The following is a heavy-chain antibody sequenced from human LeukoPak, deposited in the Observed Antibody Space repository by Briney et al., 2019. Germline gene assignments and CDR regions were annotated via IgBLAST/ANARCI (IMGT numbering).Heavy chain of an antibody. CDR2: ISGSGGST. Sequence: PGGSLRLSCAASGFTFISCAMSWVRQAPGKGLEWVSTISGSGGSTHYADSVKGRFTISRDNSKNTLYLQMNSLRAEDTAVYYCAKEAAYYYGSGTDWGQGTLVTVSS. V-gene: IGHV3-23*01. J-gene: IGHJ4*02. CDR1: GFTFISCA. CDR3: AKEAAYYYGSGTD. D-gene: IGHD3-10*01.